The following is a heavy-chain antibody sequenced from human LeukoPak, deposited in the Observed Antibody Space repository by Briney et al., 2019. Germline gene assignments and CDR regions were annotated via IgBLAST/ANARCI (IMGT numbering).Heavy chain of an antibody. CDR3: ATSGYSYEDYYYYGMDV. J-gene: IGHJ6*02. CDR2: IYSGGST. Sequence: GGSLRLSCAASGFTVSSNYMSWVRKAPGKGLEWVSVIYSGGSTYYADSVKGRFTISRDNSKNTLYLQMNSLRAEDTAVYYCATSGYSYEDYYYYGMDVWGQGTTVTVPS. CDR1: GFTVSSNY. D-gene: IGHD5-18*01. V-gene: IGHV3-53*01.